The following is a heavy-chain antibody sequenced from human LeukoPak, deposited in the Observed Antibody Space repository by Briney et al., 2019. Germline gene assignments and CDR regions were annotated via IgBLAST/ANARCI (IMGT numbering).Heavy chain of an antibody. CDR2: ISYDGSNK. V-gene: IGHV3-30*18. D-gene: IGHD1-26*01. CDR3: AKDKGGSYYYYGMDV. J-gene: IGHJ6*02. CDR1: RFTFSSYG. Sequence: GRSLRLSCAASRFTFSSYGMHWVRQAPGKGLEWVAVISYDGSNKYYADSVKGRFTISRDNSKNTLYLQMNSLRAEDTAVYYCAKDKGGSYYYYGMDVWGQGTTVTVSS.